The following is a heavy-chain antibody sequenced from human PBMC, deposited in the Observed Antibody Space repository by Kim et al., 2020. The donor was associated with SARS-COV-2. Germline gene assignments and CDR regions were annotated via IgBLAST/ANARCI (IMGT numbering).Heavy chain of an antibody. J-gene: IGHJ5*02. Sequence: YNPPLKSRVTISVDTSKNQFSLKLSSVTAADTAVYYCASYVLEWLSGFFAWGQGTLVTVSS. V-gene: IGHV4-39*01. D-gene: IGHD3-3*01. CDR3: ASYVLEWLSGFFA.